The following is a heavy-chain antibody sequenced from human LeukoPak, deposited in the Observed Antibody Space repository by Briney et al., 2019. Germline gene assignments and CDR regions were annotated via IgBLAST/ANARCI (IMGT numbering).Heavy chain of an antibody. D-gene: IGHD2-2*01. Sequence: PSETLSLTCTVSGGSLSSYSWSWTRQPAGKGLEWIGHIYPSGSTNYNPSLKSRVTMSVDTSKNQFSLKLSSVTAADTAVYFCARDTSGWPPDYWGQGTLVAVSS. CDR3: ARDTSGWPPDY. CDR1: GGSLSSYS. V-gene: IGHV4-4*07. J-gene: IGHJ4*02. CDR2: IYPSGST.